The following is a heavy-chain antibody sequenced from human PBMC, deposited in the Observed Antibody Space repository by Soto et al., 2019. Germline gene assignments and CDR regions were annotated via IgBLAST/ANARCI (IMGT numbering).Heavy chain of an antibody. D-gene: IGHD3-3*02. CDR3: ASQKLDVPAFFDN. CDR2: ISYSGAT. J-gene: IGHJ4*02. V-gene: IGHV4-39*07. CDR1: GGSIHNNYYY. Sequence: QFQLQESGPGLVKPSETLSLTCTVSGGSIHNNYYYWGWVRQPPGKGLEWIASISYSGATYSNPSLTSLAPXSXAPXTHQFSVNLPSVTAEDTAVYYCASQKLDVPAFFDNWGQGTLVTVSS.